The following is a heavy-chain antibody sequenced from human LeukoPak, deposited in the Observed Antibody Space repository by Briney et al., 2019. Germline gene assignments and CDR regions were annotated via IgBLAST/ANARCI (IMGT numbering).Heavy chain of an antibody. J-gene: IGHJ4*02. CDR1: GYTFTSYE. Sequence: ASVKVSCKASGYTFTSYEINWVRQATGQGLEWMGWMNPNSGNTGYAQKFQGRVTMTRNTSISTAYMELSSLRSEDTAVYYCARGIFSLSLFDYWGQGTLVTVSS. V-gene: IGHV1-8*01. CDR2: MNPNSGNT. CDR3: ARGIFSLSLFDY.